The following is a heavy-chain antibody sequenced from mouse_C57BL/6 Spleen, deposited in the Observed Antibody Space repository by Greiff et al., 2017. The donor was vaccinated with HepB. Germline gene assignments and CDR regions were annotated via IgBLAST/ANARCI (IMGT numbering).Heavy chain of an antibody. V-gene: IGHV1-53*01. D-gene: IGHD2-3*01. CDR1: GYTFTSYW. J-gene: IGHJ4*01. Sequence: VKLQQPGTELVKPGASVKLSCKASGYTFTSYWMHWVKQRPGQGLEWIGNINPSNGGTNYNEKFKSKATLTVDKSSSTAYMQLSSLTSEDSAVYYCARDGYYPTRAMDYWGQGTSVTVSS. CDR2: INPSNGGT. CDR3: ARDGYYPTRAMDY.